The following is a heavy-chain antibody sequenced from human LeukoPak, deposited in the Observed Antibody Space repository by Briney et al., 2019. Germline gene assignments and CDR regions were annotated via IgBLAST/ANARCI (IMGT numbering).Heavy chain of an antibody. J-gene: IGHJ4*02. CDR2: ITASGGT. Sequence: GGSLRLSCAASGFTFDSYAMNWVRQAPGKGLEWVSTITASGGTYYADSLKGRFTISRDTSKNTLYLQTNSLRAEDTAVYYCAKRGRYYFDQWGQGTLVTVSS. CDR3: AKRGRYYFDQ. V-gene: IGHV3-23*01. CDR1: GFTFDSYA.